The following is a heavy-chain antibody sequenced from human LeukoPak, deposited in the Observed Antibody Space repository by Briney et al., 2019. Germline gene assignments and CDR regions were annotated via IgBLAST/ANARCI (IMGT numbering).Heavy chain of an antibody. CDR2: IKQDGSEK. CDR3: ARVGSHSGSLSLIKRNYYYYYYMDV. J-gene: IGHJ6*03. CDR1: GFTFSSYW. V-gene: IGHV3-7*01. Sequence: GGSLRLSCAASGFTFSSYWMSWVRQAPGRGLEWVANIKQDGSEKYYVDSVKGRFTVSRDNAKNSLYLQMNSLRAEDTAVYYCARVGSHSGSLSLIKRNYYYYYYMDVWGKGTTVTISS. D-gene: IGHD3-10*01.